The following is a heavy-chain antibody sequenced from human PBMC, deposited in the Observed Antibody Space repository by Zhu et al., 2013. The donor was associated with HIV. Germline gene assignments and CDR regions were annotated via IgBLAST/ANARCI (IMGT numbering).Heavy chain of an antibody. Sequence: QVQLVQSGAEVKKPGASVKVSCKASGYTFTSYAMHWVRQAPGQRLEWMGWIDAGNGNTKYSQKFQGRVTITRDTSASTAYMELSSLRSEDTAVYYCASIGDYYGSGSSYYYYYGMDVWGQGTTVTVSS. CDR2: IDAGNGNT. J-gene: IGHJ6*02. V-gene: IGHV1-3*01. CDR3: ASIGDYYGSGSSYYYYYGMDV. CDR1: GYTFTSYA. D-gene: IGHD3-10*01.